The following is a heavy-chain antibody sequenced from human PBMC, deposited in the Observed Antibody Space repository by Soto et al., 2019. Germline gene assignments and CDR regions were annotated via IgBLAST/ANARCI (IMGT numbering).Heavy chain of an antibody. CDR2: ISAYNGNT. V-gene: IGHV1-18*01. Sequence: GASVKVSCKASGYTFTSYGISWVRQAPGQGLEWMGWISAYNGNTNYAQKLQGRVTMTTDTSTSTAYMELRSLRSDDTAVYYCARDQRDYDFWSGYAFDIWGQGTMVTVSS. CDR3: ARDQRDYDFWSGYAFDI. CDR1: GYTFTSYG. J-gene: IGHJ3*02. D-gene: IGHD3-3*01.